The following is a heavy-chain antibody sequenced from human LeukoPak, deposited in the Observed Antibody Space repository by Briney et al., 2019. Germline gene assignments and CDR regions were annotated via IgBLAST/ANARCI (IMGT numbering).Heavy chain of an antibody. J-gene: IGHJ4*02. CDR1: GFTFSSYA. D-gene: IGHD6-19*01. Sequence: GGSLRLSCAAPGFTFSSYAMSWVRQAPGKGLEWVSAISGSGGSTYYADSVKGRFTISRDNSKNTLYLQMNSLRAEDTAVYYCAKGQWLVEGFDYWGQGTLVTVSS. CDR3: AKGQWLVEGFDY. V-gene: IGHV3-23*01. CDR2: ISGSGGST.